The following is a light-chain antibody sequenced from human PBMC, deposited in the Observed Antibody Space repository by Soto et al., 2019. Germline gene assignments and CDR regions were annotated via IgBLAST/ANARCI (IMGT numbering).Light chain of an antibody. CDR2: KGS. Sequence: DIQMTQSPSTLSASVGDRVTITCRASQSISSWLAWYQQKPGKAPKLLIYKGSSLDSGVPSRFSGSGYGTEFTLTISSLQPDDFATYYCQQYNSYWTFGQGTKVEIK. V-gene: IGKV1-5*03. J-gene: IGKJ1*01. CDR3: QQYNSYWT. CDR1: QSISSW.